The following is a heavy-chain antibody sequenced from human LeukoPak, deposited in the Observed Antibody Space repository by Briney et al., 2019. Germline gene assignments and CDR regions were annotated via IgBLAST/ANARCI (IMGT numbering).Heavy chain of an antibody. V-gene: IGHV1-2*02. CDR1: GYTFTGYY. D-gene: IGHD5-12*01. CDR2: INPNSGGT. CDR3: ARDRAEYSGYEAIFY. Sequence: ASVKVSCKASGYTFTGYYMHWVRQAPGQGLEWMGWINPNSGGTNYAQKFQGRVTMTRDTSISTAYMELSRLRSDDTAVYYCARDRAEYSGYEAIFYWGQGTLVTVSS. J-gene: IGHJ4*02.